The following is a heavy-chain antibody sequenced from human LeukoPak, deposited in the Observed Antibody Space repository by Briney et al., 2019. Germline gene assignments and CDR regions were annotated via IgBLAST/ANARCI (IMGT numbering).Heavy chain of an antibody. CDR3: ARGSIVATRFDY. J-gene: IGHJ4*02. CDR1: GGSISSYY. Sequence: SETLSLTCTVSGGSISSYYWSWIRQPPGKGLEWIGYIFYTGSTNYNPSLKSRVTISVDTSKNQFSLKLSSVTTADTAVYYCARGSIVATRFDYWGQGTLVTVSS. CDR2: IFYTGST. V-gene: IGHV4-59*01. D-gene: IGHD5-12*01.